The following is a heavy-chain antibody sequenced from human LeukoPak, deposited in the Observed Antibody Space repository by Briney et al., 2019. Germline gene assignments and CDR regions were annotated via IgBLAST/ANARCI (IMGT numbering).Heavy chain of an antibody. V-gene: IGHV3-30*02. Sequence: PGGSLRLSCAASGFTFSSYTINWVRQAPGKGLEWMAFIRSDGSNKYYADSVKGRFTISRDNSKNTLYLQMNSLRAEDTAVYYCAREAATMDFGGIDYWGQGTLVTVSS. CDR2: IRSDGSNK. CDR3: AREAATMDFGGIDY. CDR1: GFTFSSYT. D-gene: IGHD5-24*01. J-gene: IGHJ4*02.